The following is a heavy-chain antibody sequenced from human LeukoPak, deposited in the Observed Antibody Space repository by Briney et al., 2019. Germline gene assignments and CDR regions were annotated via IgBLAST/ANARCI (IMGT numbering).Heavy chain of an antibody. D-gene: IGHD5-12*01. J-gene: IGHJ6*02. CDR1: GGSISSSNW. V-gene: IGHV4-4*02. Sequence: SETLSLTCAVSGGSISSSNWWSWVRQPPGKGLEWIGEIYHSGSTNYNPSLKSRVTISVDKSKNQFSLKLSSVTAADTAVYYCARRGLYYYYGMDAWGQGTTVTVSS. CDR3: ARRGLYYYYGMDA. CDR2: IYHSGST.